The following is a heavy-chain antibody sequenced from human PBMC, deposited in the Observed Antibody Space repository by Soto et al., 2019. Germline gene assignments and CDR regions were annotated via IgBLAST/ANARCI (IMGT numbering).Heavy chain of an antibody. D-gene: IGHD2-15*01. CDR3: ARGQGIVMFPVPVGIVNRPKPTGFDY. J-gene: IGHJ4*02. V-gene: IGHV3-23*01. Sequence: EVQLLESGGGLARPGGALRLCCTASGFTFSSYAMTWVRQAPGKGLAWVSGISGSGGTTHYTDAVKGRFTVYRDNSNNTVCLQMNSLRVEDTAVYYCARGQGIVMFPVPVGIVNRPKPTGFDYWGQGTLVTVST. CDR1: GFTFSSYA. CDR2: ISGSGGTT.